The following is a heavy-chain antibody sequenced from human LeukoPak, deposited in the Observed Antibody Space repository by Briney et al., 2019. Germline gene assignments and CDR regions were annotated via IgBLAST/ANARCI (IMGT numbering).Heavy chain of an antibody. CDR1: GGSISSYY. J-gene: IGHJ4*02. CDR3: ARLDGNYYDSSGYYPDY. CDR2: IYHSGST. Sequence: SETLSLTCTVSGGSISSYYWSWIRQPPGKGLEWIGYIYHSGSTNYNPSLKSRVTISVDTSKNQFSLKLSSVTAADTAVYYCARLDGNYYDSSGYYPDYWGQGTLVTVSS. D-gene: IGHD3-22*01. V-gene: IGHV4-59*08.